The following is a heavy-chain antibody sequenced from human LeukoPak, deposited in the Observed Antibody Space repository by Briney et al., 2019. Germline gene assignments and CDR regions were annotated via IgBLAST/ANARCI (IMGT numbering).Heavy chain of an antibody. CDR1: GFTFSSYG. Sequence: GGSLRLSCAASGFTFSSYGMHWIRQVPGKGLEWVAFIRYDGSNKYYADSVKRRFTISRDNSKNTLYLQMNSLRAEDTAVYYCASRRDGYSYYFDYWGQGTLVTVSS. V-gene: IGHV3-30*02. CDR2: IRYDGSNK. J-gene: IGHJ4*02. CDR3: ASRRDGYSYYFDY. D-gene: IGHD5-24*01.